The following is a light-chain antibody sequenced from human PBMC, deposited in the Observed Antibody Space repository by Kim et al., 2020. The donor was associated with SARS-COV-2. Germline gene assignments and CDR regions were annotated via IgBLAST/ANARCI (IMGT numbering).Light chain of an antibody. Sequence: HSFTIACTGTSSDVGGYNYVSWYQQHPGKAPKLIIYDVSSRPSGISNRFSGSKSGNTASLTISGLLVEDEADYYCNSYTSSTTLFVFGTGTKVTVL. CDR3: NSYTSSTTLFV. CDR1: SSDVGGYNY. V-gene: IGLV2-14*03. CDR2: DVS. J-gene: IGLJ1*01.